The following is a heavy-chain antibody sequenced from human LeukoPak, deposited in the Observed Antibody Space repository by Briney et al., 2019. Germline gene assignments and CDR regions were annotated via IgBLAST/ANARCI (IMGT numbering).Heavy chain of an antibody. CDR3: AKRGVVIRVILVGFYKEAYYFDS. J-gene: IGHJ4*02. D-gene: IGHD3-22*01. CDR2: MSGSGGGT. Sequence: GGALRLSCAVSGITLSNYGMSWVRKAPGKGLEWVAGMSGSGGGTNYADSVKGRFTVSRDNSKNTLYLQMKSLRAEDTAVYFCAKRGVVIRVILVGFYKEAYYFDSWGQGALVTVSS. CDR1: GITLSNYG. V-gene: IGHV3-23*01.